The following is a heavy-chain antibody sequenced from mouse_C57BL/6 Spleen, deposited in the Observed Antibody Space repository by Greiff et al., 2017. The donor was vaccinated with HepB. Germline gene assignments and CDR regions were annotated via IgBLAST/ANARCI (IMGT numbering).Heavy chain of an antibody. CDR3: ARTNYYCSSYVFYYFDY. CDR2: IYPRDGST. CDR1: GYTFTSYD. D-gene: IGHD1-1*01. J-gene: IGHJ2*01. V-gene: IGHV1-85*01. Sequence: QVQLKQSGPELVKPGASVKLSCKASGYTFTSYDINWVKQRPGQGLEWIGWIYPRDGSTKYNEKFKGKATLTVDTSSSTAYMELHSLTSEDSAVYFCARTNYYCSSYVFYYFDYWGQGTTLTVSS.